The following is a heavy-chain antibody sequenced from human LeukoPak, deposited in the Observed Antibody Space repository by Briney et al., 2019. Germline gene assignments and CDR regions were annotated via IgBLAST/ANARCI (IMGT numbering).Heavy chain of an antibody. D-gene: IGHD2-2*01. V-gene: IGHV3-9*01. CDR3: AKEGYCSSTSCPFDY. J-gene: IGHJ4*02. CDR2: ISWNSGSI. CDR1: GFTFDDYA. Sequence: GGSLRLSCVASGFTFDDYAMHWVRQAPGKGLEGVSGISWNSGSIGYADSVKGRFTISRDNAKNSLYLQMNSLRAEDTALYYCAKEGYCSSTSCPFDYWGQGTLVTVSS.